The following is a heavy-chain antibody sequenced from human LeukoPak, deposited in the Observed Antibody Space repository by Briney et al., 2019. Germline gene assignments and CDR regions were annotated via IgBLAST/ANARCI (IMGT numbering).Heavy chain of an antibody. V-gene: IGHV3-48*03. CDR3: AREIVVVPAAPYDMGV. Sequence: GGSLRLPCAASGFPFRIYEMNWVRQAPGKGLEWVSYISSSGSIIYYADSVKGRFTIYRDNAKNSLYLQMNSLRAEDTAVYYCAREIVVVPAAPYDMGVWGPGTTVTVSS. J-gene: IGHJ6*02. CDR2: ISSSGSII. D-gene: IGHD2-2*01. CDR1: GFPFRIYE.